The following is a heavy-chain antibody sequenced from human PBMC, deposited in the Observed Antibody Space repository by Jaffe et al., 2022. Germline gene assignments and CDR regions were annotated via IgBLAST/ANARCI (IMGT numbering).Heavy chain of an antibody. CDR3: ARDHPTYDSSGYEGGFAFDI. D-gene: IGHD3-22*01. J-gene: IGHJ3*02. CDR2: IIPIFGTA. V-gene: IGHV1-69*05. Sequence: QVQLVQSGAEVKKPGSSVKVSCKASGGTFSSYAISWVRQAPGQGLEWMGGIIPIFGTANYAQKFQGRVTITTDESTSTAYMELSSLRSEDTAVYYCARDHPTYDSSGYEGGFAFDIWGQGTMVTVSS. CDR1: GGTFSSYA.